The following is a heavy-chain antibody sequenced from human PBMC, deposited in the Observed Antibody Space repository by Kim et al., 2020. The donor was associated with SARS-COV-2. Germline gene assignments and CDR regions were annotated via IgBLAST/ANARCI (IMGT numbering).Heavy chain of an antibody. CDR2: ISAYNGNT. CDR3: ARGRGTGFPYYYYGMDV. D-gene: IGHD3-9*01. V-gene: IGHV1-18*01. Sequence: ASVKVSCKASGYTFTSYGISWVRQAPGQGLEWMGWISAYNGNTNYAQKLQGRVTMTTDTSTSTAYMELRSLRSDDTAVYYCARGRGTGFPYYYYGMDVWGQGTTVTVSS. CDR1: GYTFTSYG. J-gene: IGHJ6*02.